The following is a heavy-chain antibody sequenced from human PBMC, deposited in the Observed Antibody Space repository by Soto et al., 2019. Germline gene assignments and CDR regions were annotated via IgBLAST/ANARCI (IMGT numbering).Heavy chain of an antibody. CDR3: ARGGIAARQDDYYYYGMDV. D-gene: IGHD6-6*01. CDR2: IIPIFGTA. Sequence: ASVKVSCKASGGTFSSYAISWVRQAPGQGLEWMGGIIPIFGTANYAQKFQGRVTITADESTSTAYMELSSLRSEDTAVYYCARGGIAARQDDYYYYGMDVWGQGTTVTVSS. V-gene: IGHV1-69*13. CDR1: GGTFSSYA. J-gene: IGHJ6*02.